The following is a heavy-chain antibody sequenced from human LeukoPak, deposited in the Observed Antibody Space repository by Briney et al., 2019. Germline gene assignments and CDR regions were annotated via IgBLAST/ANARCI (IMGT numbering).Heavy chain of an antibody. Sequence: SETLSLTCAVYGGSFSGYYWNWIRQPPEKGLEWIGVINRSGSTNYNPSLKSRVTISVDTSRNQFSLKLNSVTAADTAVYYCAKSNGYGLIDIWGQGTMVTVSS. CDR2: INRSGST. CDR1: GGSFSGYY. D-gene: IGHD3-22*01. CDR3: AKSNGYGLIDI. V-gene: IGHV4-34*01. J-gene: IGHJ3*02.